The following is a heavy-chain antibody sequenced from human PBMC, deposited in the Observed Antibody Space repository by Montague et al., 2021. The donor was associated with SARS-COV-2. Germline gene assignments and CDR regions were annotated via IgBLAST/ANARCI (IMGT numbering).Heavy chain of an antibody. Sequence: SETLSLTCTVSGGSISSYYWSWIRQPPGKGLEWIGYIYYSGSTNYNPSLKSRVTISVDTSKNQFSLKLSSVTAADTAVYYCAGTYYDFWSGFIHYYYMDVWGKGPTVTVSS. CDR1: GGSISSYY. CDR3: AGTYYDFWSGFIHYYYMDV. D-gene: IGHD3-3*01. J-gene: IGHJ6*03. CDR2: IYYSGST. V-gene: IGHV4-59*01.